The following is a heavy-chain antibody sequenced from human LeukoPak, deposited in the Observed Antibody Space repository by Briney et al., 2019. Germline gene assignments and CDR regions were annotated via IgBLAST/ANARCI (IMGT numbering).Heavy chain of an antibody. V-gene: IGHV4-39*01. CDR1: GGSISSSSYS. CDR3: ARVGYYYYDSSENAFDI. CDR2: IFYSGST. J-gene: IGHJ3*02. D-gene: IGHD3-22*01. Sequence: PSETLSLTCTVSGGSISSSSYSWGWLRQPPGKGLECIGSIFYSGSTFYNSSLKSRVTISVDTSKNQLSLKLSSVIAADTAVYYCARVGYYYYDSSENAFDIWGQGTMVTVSS.